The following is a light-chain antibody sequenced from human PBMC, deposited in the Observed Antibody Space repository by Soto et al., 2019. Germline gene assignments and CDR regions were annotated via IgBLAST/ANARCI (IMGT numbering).Light chain of an antibody. CDR2: GVS. J-gene: IGKJ1*01. Sequence: EIVMTQSPATLSVSPGERATLFCRASQSVSSNYLNWFQQKPGQAPRLLIYGVSSRATGIPDRFSGSGAGTDFTLTISRLEPEDFAVYYCHQYGGSPRTFGQGTKVEIK. V-gene: IGKV3-20*01. CDR3: HQYGGSPRT. CDR1: QSVSSNY.